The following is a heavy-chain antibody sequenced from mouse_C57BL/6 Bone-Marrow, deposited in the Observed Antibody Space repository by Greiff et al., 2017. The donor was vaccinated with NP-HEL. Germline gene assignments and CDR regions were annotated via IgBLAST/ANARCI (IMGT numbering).Heavy chain of an antibody. Sequence: QVQLQQSGAELVRPGASVTLSCKASGYTFTDYEMHWVKQTPVHGLEWIGAIDPETGGTAYNQKFKGKAILTADESSSTAYMELRSLTSEDSAVYYCTRSNYYWGQGTTLTVSS. V-gene: IGHV1-15*01. J-gene: IGHJ2*01. CDR3: TRSNYY. CDR2: IDPETGGT. CDR1: GYTFTDYE.